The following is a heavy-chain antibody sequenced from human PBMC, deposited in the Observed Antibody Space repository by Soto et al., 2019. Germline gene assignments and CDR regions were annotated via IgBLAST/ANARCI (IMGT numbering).Heavy chain of an antibody. D-gene: IGHD2-2*03. V-gene: IGHV4-59*01. CDR1: GDSIRDYY. J-gene: IGHJ3*02. CDR2: IYISGST. CDR3: ARDLGIGSAACDI. Sequence: QVQLQESGPGLVKPSEPLSLTCKVSGDSIRDYYWGWIRQSPGHGLEWIGHIYISGSTDNNPSSQSRGTISLDPSNNQCCLTLKSVTAADTAVYYWARDLGIGSAACDIWGPGPVVTVSS.